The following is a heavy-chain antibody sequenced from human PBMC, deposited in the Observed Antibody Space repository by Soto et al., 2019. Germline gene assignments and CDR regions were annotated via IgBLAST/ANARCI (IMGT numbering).Heavy chain of an antibody. CDR2: IYYSGST. V-gene: IGHV4-31*03. Sequence: TLSLTCTVSGGSISSGGYYWSWIRQHPGKGLEWIGYIYYSGSTYYNPSLKSRVTISVDTSKNQFSLKLSSVTAADTAVYYCAREGDYYDSSVPEGIWGQGTMVTVSS. CDR3: AREGDYYDSSVPEGI. CDR1: GGSISSGGYY. D-gene: IGHD3-22*01. J-gene: IGHJ3*02.